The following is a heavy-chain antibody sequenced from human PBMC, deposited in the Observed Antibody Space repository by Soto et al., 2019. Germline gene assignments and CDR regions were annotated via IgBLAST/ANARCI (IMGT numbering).Heavy chain of an antibody. V-gene: IGHV4-61*01. CDR1: GGSVNSGTYY. CDR3: ARRTVNIRTFYSGLKTHCFDY. Sequence: SETLSLTCTVSGGSVNSGTYYWSWIRQPPGKGLEWIGYFYNSGSTDYNPSLKSRVAISVDTSKNQFSLKLKSVTAADTAIYYCARRTVNIRTFYSGLKTHCFDYWGQGAPVTVSS. J-gene: IGHJ4*02. CDR2: FYNSGST. D-gene: IGHD6-19*01.